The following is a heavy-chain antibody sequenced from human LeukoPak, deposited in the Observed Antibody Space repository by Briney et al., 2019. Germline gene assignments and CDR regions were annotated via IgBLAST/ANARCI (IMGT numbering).Heavy chain of an antibody. CDR1: GFTFSSYG. CDR2: VSDDGRNK. V-gene: IGHV3-33*05. J-gene: IGHJ4*02. D-gene: IGHD1-1*01. CDR3: ARDNSNYY. Sequence: GGSLTLSCAASGFTFSSYGMHWVRQAPGKGLEWVAVVSDDGRNKYYADSVKGRFTISRDNAKNSLYLQMNSLRAEDTAVYYCARDNSNYYWGQGTLVTVSS.